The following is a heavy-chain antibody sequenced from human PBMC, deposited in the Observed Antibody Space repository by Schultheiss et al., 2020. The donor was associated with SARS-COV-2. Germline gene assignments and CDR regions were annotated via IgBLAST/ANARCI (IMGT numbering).Heavy chain of an antibody. Sequence: GGSLRLSCAASGFTFSGYGMHWVRQAPGKGLEWVAVISYDGSNKYYADSVKGRFTISRDNSKNTLYLQMNSLRAEDTALYFCARDNGFYAVDVWGQGTTVTVSS. CDR2: ISYDGSNK. V-gene: IGHV3-30*03. J-gene: IGHJ6*02. CDR3: ARDNGFYAVDV. CDR1: GFTFSGYG. D-gene: IGHD2-8*01.